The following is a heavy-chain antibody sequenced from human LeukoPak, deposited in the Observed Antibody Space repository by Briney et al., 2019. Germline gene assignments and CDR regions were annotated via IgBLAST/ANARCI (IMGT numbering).Heavy chain of an antibody. CDR2: ISGSGGST. J-gene: IGHJ4*02. CDR3: AKPVYDSSGYSLDY. D-gene: IGHD3-22*01. V-gene: IGHV3-23*01. CDR1: GFTFSSYA. Sequence: GGSLRLSCAASGFTFSSYAMSWVRQAPGKGLEWVSAISGSGGSTYYADSVKGRFTISRDNSKNTLYLQMNSLRAEDTAVYYCAKPVYDSSGYSLDYWGQGTLVTVSS.